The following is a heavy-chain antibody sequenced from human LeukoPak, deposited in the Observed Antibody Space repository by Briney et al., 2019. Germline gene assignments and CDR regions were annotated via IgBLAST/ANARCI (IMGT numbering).Heavy chain of an antibody. Sequence: ASVKVSCKASGGTFSSYAINWVRQAPGQGLEWMGRIIPILGIPNYAQKFQGRVTITADRSTCTAYMELSSLRSEDAAVYYCARVSYYDSSGYPEYFHHWGQGTLVTVSS. CDR3: ARVSYYDSSGYPEYFHH. J-gene: IGHJ1*01. D-gene: IGHD3-22*01. CDR1: GGTFSSYA. V-gene: IGHV1-69*04. CDR2: IIPILGIP.